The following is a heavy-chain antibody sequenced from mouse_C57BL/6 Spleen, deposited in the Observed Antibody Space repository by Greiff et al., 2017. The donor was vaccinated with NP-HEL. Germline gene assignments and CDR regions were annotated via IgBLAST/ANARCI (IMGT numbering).Heavy chain of an antibody. CDR2: IDPNSGGT. CDR1: GYTFASYW. J-gene: IGHJ3*01. CDR3: AKEDDYDRWFAD. V-gene: IGHV1-72*01. Sequence: QVQLQQPGAELVKPGASVKLSCKASGYTFASYWMHWVKQRPGRGLEWIGRIDPNSGGTKYNEKFKSKATLTVDKPSSTAYMQLSSLTSEDSAVYYCAKEDDYDRWFADWGKGTLVTVSA. D-gene: IGHD2-4*01.